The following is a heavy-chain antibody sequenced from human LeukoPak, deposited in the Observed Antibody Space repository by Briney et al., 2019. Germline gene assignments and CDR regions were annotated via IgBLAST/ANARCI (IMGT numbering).Heavy chain of an antibody. J-gene: IGHJ4*02. CDR3: ARMKSGSYFGLGIDY. D-gene: IGHD3-10*01. V-gene: IGHV1-24*01. CDR2: FDPEDGET. Sequence: ASVKVSCKVSGYTLTELSMHWVRQAPGKGLEWMGGFDPEDGETIYAQKFQGRVTMTEDTSTDTAYMELSSLKFEDTAVYYCARMKSGSYFGLGIDYWGQGTLVTVSS. CDR1: GYTLTELS.